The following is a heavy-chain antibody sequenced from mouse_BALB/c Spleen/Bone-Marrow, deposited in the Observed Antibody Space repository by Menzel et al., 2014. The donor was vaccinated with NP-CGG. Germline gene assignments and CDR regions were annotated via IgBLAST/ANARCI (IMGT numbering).Heavy chain of an antibody. Sequence: EVKLMESGPELVKPGASVKVSCKASGYAFSSYNMYWVRQSHGKSLEWIGYIGPYNGDTSYNQKFKGKATLTVDKSSSTAYMHLNSLTSEDSAVYYCAKEARSRYYVLDNWGQGTSVTVSS. J-gene: IGHJ4*01. CDR2: IGPYNGDT. CDR3: AKEARSRYYVLDN. CDR1: GYAFSSYN. V-gene: IGHV1S135*01.